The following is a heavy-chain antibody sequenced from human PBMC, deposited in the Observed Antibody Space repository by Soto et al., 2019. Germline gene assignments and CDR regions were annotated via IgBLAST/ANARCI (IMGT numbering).Heavy chain of an antibody. CDR2: IRSKSDGGTT. CDR1: GFSFSNAW. V-gene: IGHV3-15*07. CDR3: TTSISGVVTGH. Sequence: EVQLVESGGGLVEPGGSLRLSCAASGFSFSNAWMNWVRQAPGKGLEWVGRIRSKSDGGTTDYAAPVKGRFTFSRDDSKNTVFLQMNSLKIEDPGVYYCTTSISGVVTGHWGQGTLVTVSS. D-gene: IGHD3-3*01. J-gene: IGHJ4*02.